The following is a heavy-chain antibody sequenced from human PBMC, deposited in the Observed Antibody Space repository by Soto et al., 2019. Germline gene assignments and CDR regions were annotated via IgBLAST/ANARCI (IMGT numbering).Heavy chain of an antibody. D-gene: IGHD4-4*01. Sequence: SETLSLTCAVYGGSFSGYYWSWIRQPPGGGLEWIGETKHSGSTTYNPSLKSRVTLSVDTSKNQFSLKLSSVTATDTAVYYCARAPSVNFDYWGQGTLVTVSS. CDR3: ARAPSVNFDY. CDR2: TKHSGST. J-gene: IGHJ4*02. CDR1: GGSFSGYY. V-gene: IGHV4-34*01.